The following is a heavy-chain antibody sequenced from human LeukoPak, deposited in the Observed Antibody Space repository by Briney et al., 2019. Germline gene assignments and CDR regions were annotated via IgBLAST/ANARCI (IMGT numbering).Heavy chain of an antibody. V-gene: IGHV4-39*02. CDR2: IYYSGST. CDR1: GGSISSSSYY. CDR3: ARDGIAAAGTWIPLNWFDP. J-gene: IGHJ5*02. D-gene: IGHD6-13*01. Sequence: SETLSLTCTVSGGSISSSSYYWGWIRQPPGKGLEWIGSIYYSGSTYYNPSLKSRVTISVDTSKNQFSLKLSSVTAADTAVYYCARDGIAAAGTWIPLNWFDPWGQGTLVTVSS.